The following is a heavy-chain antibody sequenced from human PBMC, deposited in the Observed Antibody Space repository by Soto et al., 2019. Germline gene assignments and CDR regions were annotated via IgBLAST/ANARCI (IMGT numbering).Heavy chain of an antibody. CDR2: INPSGGI. V-gene: IGHV4-34*01. Sequence: VQLQQWGAGLLKPSETLSLTCAVYGGSFSGYHWSWFRPPPGKGLEWSGEINPSGGINYNPSLKRRVTISVDTSKNQFSRNLSSVTAADTAVYYCATFVGATTVTRGSPRDYWGQGTLVTVSS. D-gene: IGHD4-4*01. CDR3: ATFVGATTVTRGSPRDY. J-gene: IGHJ4*02. CDR1: GGSFSGYH.